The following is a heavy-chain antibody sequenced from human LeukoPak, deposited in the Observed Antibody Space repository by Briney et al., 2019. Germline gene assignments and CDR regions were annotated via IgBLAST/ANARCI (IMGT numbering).Heavy chain of an antibody. CDR3: ARDFGSRDTDY. CDR2: IIPIFSTA. D-gene: IGHD6-13*01. CDR1: GGTFINYA. V-gene: IGHV1-69*06. J-gene: IGHJ4*02. Sequence: SVTVSFKASGGTFINYAISWVRPAPGQGLEWMGGIIPIFSTANYAQKFQGRVTITDDKTTRTGYMELSSLRSEDTAVYYCARDFGSRDTDYWGQGTLGTVSS.